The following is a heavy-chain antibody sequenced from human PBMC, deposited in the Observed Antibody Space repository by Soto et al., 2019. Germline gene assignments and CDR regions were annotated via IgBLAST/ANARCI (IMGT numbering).Heavy chain of an antibody. J-gene: IGHJ4*02. CDR2: INWNGGYT. D-gene: IGHD3-10*01. CDR1: GFNFDDYG. Sequence: GGSLRLSCAVSGFNFDDYGMNWVRQAPGKGLEWVSGINWNGGYTGYAEYVRGRFTISRDDAKNSLYLQMNSLRVEDTAFYYCTRAYNSGSFFDNFDFWGQGTLVTVSS. CDR3: TRAYNSGSFFDNFDF. V-gene: IGHV3-20*04.